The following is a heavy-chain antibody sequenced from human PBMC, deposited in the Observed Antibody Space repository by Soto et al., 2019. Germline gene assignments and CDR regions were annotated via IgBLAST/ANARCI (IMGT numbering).Heavy chain of an antibody. Sequence: QLQLQESGSGLVKPSQTLSLTCAVSGGSISSGDYSWSWIRQPPGKGLEWIGYIYHSGSTYYNPSLKSRVTISVDRSKNQFSLKLSSVTAADTAVYYCASAGGLGAVAADYWGQGTLVTVSS. J-gene: IGHJ4*02. V-gene: IGHV4-30-2*01. CDR3: ASAGGLGAVAADY. CDR1: GGSISSGDYS. CDR2: IYHSGST. D-gene: IGHD6-19*01.